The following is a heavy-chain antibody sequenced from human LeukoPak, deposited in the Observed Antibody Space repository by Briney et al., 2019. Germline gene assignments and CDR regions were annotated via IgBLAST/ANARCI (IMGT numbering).Heavy chain of an antibody. V-gene: IGHV1-2*02. CDR1: GGTFSSYA. CDR3: AVAAAECDAFDI. D-gene: IGHD2-15*01. Sequence: ASVKVSCKASGGTFSSYAISWVRQAPGQGLEWMGWITPNSGGAKYAQKFQGRIIMTRDTSISTAYMELSRLKSDDTAVYYCAVAAAECDAFDIWGQGTMVTVSS. J-gene: IGHJ3*02. CDR2: ITPNSGGA.